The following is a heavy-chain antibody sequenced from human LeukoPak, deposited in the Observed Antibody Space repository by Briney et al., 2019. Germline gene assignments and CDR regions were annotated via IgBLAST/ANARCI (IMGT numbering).Heavy chain of an antibody. V-gene: IGHV3-23*01. Sequence: PGGSLRLSCAASGFTFSSWGMSWVRQAPGRGLAWVSAIGGSGGGTYYADSVKGRFTISRDNSRNTLYLQMNSLRADDTAVYYCAKHYYDSSGYSGFDYWGQGTLVTVSS. CDR3: AKHYYDSSGYSGFDY. CDR2: IGGSGGGT. J-gene: IGHJ4*02. CDR1: GFTFSSWG. D-gene: IGHD3-22*01.